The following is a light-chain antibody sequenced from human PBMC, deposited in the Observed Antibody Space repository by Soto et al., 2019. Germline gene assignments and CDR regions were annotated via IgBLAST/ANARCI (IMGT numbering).Light chain of an antibody. CDR3: QQYGGPVPWT. Sequence: ELVLTQSPGTLSLSPGDSATVSCRASQTISRNYLVWYQTKRGQAPRLLIYGASTRATGIPDRFTGSGSGTDFTLTITRVEPEDFAVYYCQQYGGPVPWTFGQGTKVDIK. J-gene: IGKJ1*01. CDR2: GAS. V-gene: IGKV3-20*01. CDR1: QTISRNY.